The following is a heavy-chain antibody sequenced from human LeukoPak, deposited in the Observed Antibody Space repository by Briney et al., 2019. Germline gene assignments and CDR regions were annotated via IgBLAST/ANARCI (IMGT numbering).Heavy chain of an antibody. CDR1: GYSSTSNG. J-gene: IGHJ6*02. CDR2: VSGYNGNK. D-gene: IGHD2-15*01. Sequence: ASVKVSCKASGYSSTSNGISWVRQAPGQGLEWMGWVSGYNGNKNYVQKLQGRVTMTKDTSTSTAYMELRSVGSDDTAVYYCAREWRHCSGGNCNTPSGGMDVWGQGTTVTVSS. CDR3: AREWRHCSGGNCNTPSGGMDV. V-gene: IGHV1-18*01.